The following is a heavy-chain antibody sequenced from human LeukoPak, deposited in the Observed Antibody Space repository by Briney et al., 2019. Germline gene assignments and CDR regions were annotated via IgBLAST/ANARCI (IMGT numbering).Heavy chain of an antibody. V-gene: IGHV3-7*01. D-gene: IGHD6-13*01. Sequence: GSLRLSCAAAGFTFSKTWMSWVRQAPGKGLAWVASINEDGSERRYADSVKGRFTISRDNSKNTLYLQMNSLRAEDTAVYYCAKATYSSSWSPFDYWGQGTLVTVSS. CDR3: AKATYSSSWSPFDY. J-gene: IGHJ4*02. CDR2: INEDGSER. CDR1: GFTFSKTW.